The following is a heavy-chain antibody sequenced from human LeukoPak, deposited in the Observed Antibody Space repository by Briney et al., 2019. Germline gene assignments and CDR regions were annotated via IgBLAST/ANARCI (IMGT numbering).Heavy chain of an antibody. CDR2: IYYSGST. D-gene: IGHD5-12*01. V-gene: IGHV4-59*01. J-gene: IGHJ4*02. CDR3: AREGGYDQIDY. Sequence: GSLRLSCAVSGFTFDEYGMSWVRQVPGKGLEWIGYIYYSGSTNYKPSLKSRVTISVDTSKNQFSLKVSSVTAADTAVYYCAREGGYDQIDYWGQGTLVTVSS. CDR1: GFTFDEYG.